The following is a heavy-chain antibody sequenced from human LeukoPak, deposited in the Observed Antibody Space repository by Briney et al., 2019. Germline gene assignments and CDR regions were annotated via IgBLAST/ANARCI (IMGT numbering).Heavy chain of an antibody. CDR1: GGSISSYY. Sequence: PSETLSLTCTVSGGSISSYYWSWIRHPPGKGLEWIGYIYYSGSTNYNPSLKSRVTISVDTSKNQFSLKLSSVTAADTAVYYCARAVSPVGWPTGYYYMDVWGKGTTVTVSS. D-gene: IGHD4-11*01. CDR3: ARAVSPVGWPTGYYYMDV. CDR2: IYYSGST. V-gene: IGHV4-59*01. J-gene: IGHJ6*03.